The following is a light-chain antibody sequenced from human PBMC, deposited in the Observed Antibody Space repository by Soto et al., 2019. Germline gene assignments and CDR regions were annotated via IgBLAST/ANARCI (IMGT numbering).Light chain of an antibody. V-gene: IGLV4-60*02. CDR2: LEGSGNY. CDR3: ETWDSDTVV. J-gene: IGLJ7*01. Sequence: QSVLTQSSSASASLGSSVKLTCTLSSGHSSFIIAWHQQQPGKAPRYLMKLEGSGNYNKGSGVPDRFSGSSSGADRHLTISNLQFEDEADYYCETWDSDTVVFGGGTQLTVL. CDR1: SGHSSFI.